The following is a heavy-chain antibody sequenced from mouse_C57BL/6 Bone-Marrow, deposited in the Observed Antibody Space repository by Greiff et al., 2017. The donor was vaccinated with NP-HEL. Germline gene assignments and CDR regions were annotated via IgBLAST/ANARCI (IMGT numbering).Heavy chain of an antibody. CDR1: GYTFTSYW. V-gene: IGHV1-59*01. J-gene: IGHJ3*01. CDR3: ARDYYDYDEVLFAY. CDR2: IDPSDSYT. Sequence: QVQLKQPGAELVRPGTSVKLSCKASGYTFTSYWMHWVKQRPGQGLEWIGVIDPSDSYTNYNQKFKGKATLTVDTSSSTAYMQLSSLTSEDSAVYYCARDYYDYDEVLFAYWGQGTLVTVSA. D-gene: IGHD2-4*01.